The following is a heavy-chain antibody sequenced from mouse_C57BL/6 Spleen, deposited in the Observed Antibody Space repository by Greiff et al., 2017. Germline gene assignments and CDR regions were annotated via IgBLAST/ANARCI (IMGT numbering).Heavy chain of an antibody. Sequence: EVKLVESGPELVKPGASVKISCKASGYSFTDYNMNWVKQSNGKSLEWIGVIKPNYGTTSDNQKFKGKATLTVDQSSSTAYMQLNILTSEDSAVYYCAREGDYYGSSYWYFDVWGTGTTVTVSS. CDR1: GYSFTDYN. V-gene: IGHV1-39*01. CDR3: AREGDYYGSSYWYFDV. D-gene: IGHD1-1*01. CDR2: IKPNYGTT. J-gene: IGHJ1*03.